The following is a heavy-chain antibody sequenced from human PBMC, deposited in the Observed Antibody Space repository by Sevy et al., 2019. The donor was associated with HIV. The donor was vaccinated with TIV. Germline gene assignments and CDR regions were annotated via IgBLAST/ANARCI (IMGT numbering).Heavy chain of an antibody. V-gene: IGHV3-66*02. D-gene: IGHD6-19*01. CDR3: VSLFLSYRSGWSYFDY. J-gene: IGHJ4*02. Sequence: GGSLRLSCAISGFTVNDKYIIWVRQAPGKGLEWVSVFFSSGSTYYEDSAKGRFTISGDNSKNTVDLQMNSVRAEDTAVYYCVSLFLSYRSGWSYFDYWGQGTLVTVSS. CDR2: FFSSGST. CDR1: GFTVNDKY.